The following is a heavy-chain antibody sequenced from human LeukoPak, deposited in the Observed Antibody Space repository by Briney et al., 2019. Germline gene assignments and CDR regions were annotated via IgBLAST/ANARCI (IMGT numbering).Heavy chain of an antibody. Sequence: SETLSLTCAVYGGSFSGYYWSWIRQPPGKGLEWIGEINHSGSTNYNPSLKSRVTISVDTSKNQFSLKLSSATAADTAVYYCARIRGRASDYWGQGTLVTVSS. V-gene: IGHV4-34*01. CDR2: INHSGST. D-gene: IGHD1-26*01. CDR3: ARIRGRASDY. CDR1: GGSFSGYY. J-gene: IGHJ4*02.